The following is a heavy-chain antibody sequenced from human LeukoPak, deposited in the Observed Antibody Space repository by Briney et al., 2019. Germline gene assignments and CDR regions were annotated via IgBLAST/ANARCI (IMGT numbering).Heavy chain of an antibody. D-gene: IGHD3-9*01. CDR1: GFSFSTYA. CDR3: ARVVYDILTGRNTEFDY. Sequence: PGGSLRLSCAASGFSFSTYAMNWVRQAPGKGLEWVSSVSSNGDIPYYAASVKGRFTISRDNSKNTLFLQMNSLRAEDTAVYYCARVVYDILTGRNTEFDYWGQGTLVTVSS. V-gene: IGHV3-23*01. CDR2: VSSNGDIP. J-gene: IGHJ4*02.